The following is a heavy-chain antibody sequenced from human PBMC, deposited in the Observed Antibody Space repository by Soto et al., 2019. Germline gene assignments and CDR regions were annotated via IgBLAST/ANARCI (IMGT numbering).Heavy chain of an antibody. CDR1: GFTFSSYA. CDR3: AKDLGSGWPNEFDY. Sequence: EVQLLESGGGLVQPGGSLRLSCAASGFTFSSYAMSWVRQAPGKGLEWVSAISGSGGSTYYADSVKGRCTISRDNSKNTLYLQMTSLRAEDTAGDYCAKDLGSGWPNEFDYWGQGTLVTVSS. D-gene: IGHD6-19*01. CDR2: ISGSGGST. J-gene: IGHJ4*02. V-gene: IGHV3-23*01.